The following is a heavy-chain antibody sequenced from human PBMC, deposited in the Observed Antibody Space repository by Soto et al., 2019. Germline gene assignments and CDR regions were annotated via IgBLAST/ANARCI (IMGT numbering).Heavy chain of an antibody. CDR2: IYSEGTP. CDR3: ARSTYYDILTGSYYYYAMDV. V-gene: IGHV3-53*01. Sequence: LGESLKISCAASGFTVGSNYMSWVRQAPGKGLEWVSVIYSEGTPYYADSVKGRFTISRENSNNTLYLHMNNLRAEDTAVYYCARSTYYDILTGSYYYYAMDVWGQGTTVTVS. D-gene: IGHD3-9*01. CDR1: GFTVGSNY. J-gene: IGHJ6*02.